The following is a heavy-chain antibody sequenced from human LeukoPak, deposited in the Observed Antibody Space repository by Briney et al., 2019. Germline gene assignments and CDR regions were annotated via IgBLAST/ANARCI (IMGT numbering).Heavy chain of an antibody. Sequence: PSGTLSLTCAVSGGSISSSNWWSWVRQPPGKGLEWIGEIYHSGSTNYNPSLKSRVTISVDKSKNQFSLKLSSVTAADTAVYYCARVEEYSSSWYAGRYYFDYWGQGTLVTVSS. V-gene: IGHV4-4*02. D-gene: IGHD6-13*01. J-gene: IGHJ4*02. CDR3: ARVEEYSSSWYAGRYYFDY. CDR2: IYHSGST. CDR1: GGSISSSNW.